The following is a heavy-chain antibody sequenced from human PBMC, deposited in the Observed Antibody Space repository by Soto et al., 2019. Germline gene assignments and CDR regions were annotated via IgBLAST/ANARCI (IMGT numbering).Heavy chain of an antibody. Sequence: SETLSLTCAVYGGSFSGYYWSWIRQPPGKGLEWIGEINHSGSTNYNPSLKSRVTISVDTSKNQFSLKLSSVTAADTAVYYCARSAVTYSSRPETKNNWFDPWGQGTLVTVSS. D-gene: IGHD6-13*01. CDR1: GGSFSGYY. CDR2: INHSGST. CDR3: ARSAVTYSSRPETKNNWFDP. V-gene: IGHV4-34*01. J-gene: IGHJ5*02.